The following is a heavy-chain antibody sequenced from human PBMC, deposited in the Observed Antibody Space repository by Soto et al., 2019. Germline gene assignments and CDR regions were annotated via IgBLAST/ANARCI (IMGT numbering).Heavy chain of an antibody. V-gene: IGHV4-39*01. J-gene: IGHJ4*02. CDR2: IYYSGST. CDR1: GGSISSSSYY. CDR3: ARHKGVTSSSILDY. D-gene: IGHD6-6*01. Sequence: SETLSLTCTVSGGSISSSSYYWGWIRQPPGKGLEWIGSIYYSGSTYYNPSLKSRVTISVDTSKNQFSLKLSSVTAADTAVYYCARHKGVTSSSILDYWGQGTLVTVSS.